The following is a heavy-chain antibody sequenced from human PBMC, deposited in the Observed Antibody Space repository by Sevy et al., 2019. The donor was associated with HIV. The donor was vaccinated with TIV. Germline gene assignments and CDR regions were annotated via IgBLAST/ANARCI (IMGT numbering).Heavy chain of an antibody. Sequence: SETLSLTCSVSRGSIGNSYWYWIRQPPGRGLEWLGLIYYSGKTNYNSSLKSRFTMSIDTSENQFSLGLSSLTAADTAVYYCARRAFLGGYFDSWGQGILVTVSS. CDR1: RGSIGNSY. CDR3: ARRAFLGGYFDS. D-gene: IGHD3-16*01. CDR2: IYYSGKT. J-gene: IGHJ4*03. V-gene: IGHV4-59*08.